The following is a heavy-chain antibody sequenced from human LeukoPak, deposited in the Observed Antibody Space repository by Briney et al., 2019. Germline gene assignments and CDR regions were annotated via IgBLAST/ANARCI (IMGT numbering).Heavy chain of an antibody. CDR2: INPNSGGP. V-gene: IGHV1-2*06. Sequence: ASVKVSCKTSGYTFTGYYMHWVRQAPGQGLEWMGRINPNSGGPNYAQKFQGRVTMTRDTSISTAYMELSGRRSDDTAIYYCARDISGWYGDFDYWGQGTLVTVSS. CDR3: ARDISGWYGDFDY. J-gene: IGHJ4*02. CDR1: GYTFTGYY. D-gene: IGHD6-19*01.